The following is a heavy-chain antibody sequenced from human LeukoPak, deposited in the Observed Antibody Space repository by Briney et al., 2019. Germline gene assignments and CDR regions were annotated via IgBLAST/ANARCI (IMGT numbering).Heavy chain of an antibody. CDR2: ISSYNGKT. J-gene: IGHJ4*02. CDR3: ARNYDSSKDGNDY. Sequence: ASVKVSCKASGYTFTGFYIHWVRQAPGQGLEWVGWISSYNGKTNYGKNVQGRVTMTTDTSTSTAYMELRSLRSDDTAIYYCARNYDSSKDGNDYWGQGTLVTVSS. V-gene: IGHV1-18*04. CDR1: GYTFTGFY. D-gene: IGHD3-22*01.